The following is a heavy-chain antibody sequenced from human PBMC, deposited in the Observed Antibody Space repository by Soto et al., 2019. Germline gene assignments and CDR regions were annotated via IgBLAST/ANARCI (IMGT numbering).Heavy chain of an antibody. Sequence: QVQLVESGGGVVQPGRSLRLSCAASGFTFSSYGMHWVRQAPGKGLEWVAAISYDGSNKYYADSVKGRFTISRDNSKNTLYLQMNSLRAEDTAVYYCAKDRSSGGGMDVWGQGTTVTVSS. J-gene: IGHJ6*02. CDR2: ISYDGSNK. CDR3: AKDRSSGGGMDV. D-gene: IGHD3-10*01. CDR1: GFTFSSYG. V-gene: IGHV3-30*18.